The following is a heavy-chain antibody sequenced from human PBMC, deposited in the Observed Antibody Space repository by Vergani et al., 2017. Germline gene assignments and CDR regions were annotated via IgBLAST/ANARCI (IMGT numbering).Heavy chain of an antibody. CDR3: ALIPAINAFDI. CDR1: GFSLSTSGVG. V-gene: IGHV2-5*02. J-gene: IGHJ3*02. Sequence: QITLKESGPTLVKPTQTLTLTCTFSGFSLSTSGVGVGWIRQPPGKALEWLAFTYWDDDKRYSPSLKSRLTITKDTSKNQVVLTMTNMDPVDTATYYCALIPAINAFDIWGQGTMVTVSS. CDR2: TYWDDDK. D-gene: IGHD2-2*01.